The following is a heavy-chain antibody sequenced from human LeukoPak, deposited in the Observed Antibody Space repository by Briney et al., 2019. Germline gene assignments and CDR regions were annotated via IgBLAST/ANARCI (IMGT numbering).Heavy chain of an antibody. V-gene: IGHV3-66*01. CDR1: GFTVSSNY. CDR2: IYSGGST. D-gene: IGHD3-10*01. CDR3: ARDRSEWFGELGGMDV. Sequence: GGSLRLSCAASGFTVSSNYMSWVRQAPGKGLEWVSVIYSGGSTYYADSVKGRFTISRDNSKNTLYLQMNSLRAEDTAVYYCARDRSEWFGELGGMDVWGQGTTVTVSS. J-gene: IGHJ6*02.